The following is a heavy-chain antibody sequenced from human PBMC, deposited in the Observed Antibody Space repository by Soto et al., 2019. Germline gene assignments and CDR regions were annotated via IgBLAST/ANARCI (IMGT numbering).Heavy chain of an antibody. V-gene: IGHV4-4*02. D-gene: IGHD6-13*01. Sequence: QVQLQESGPGLVKPSGTLSLTCVVSGVSISSHEWWTWVRQPPGKGLERIGESHESGNTNYNTSLGSRVTISVDKSKNLFSLNLSSVTVADTAVYYWATKGSSRFYWGQGTLVTVSS. J-gene: IGHJ4*02. CDR1: GVSISSHEW. CDR2: SHESGNT. CDR3: ATKGSSRFY.